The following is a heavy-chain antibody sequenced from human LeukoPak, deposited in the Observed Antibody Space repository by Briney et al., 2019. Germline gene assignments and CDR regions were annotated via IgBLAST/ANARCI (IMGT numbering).Heavy chain of an antibody. D-gene: IGHD5-24*01. CDR1: GFTFSDYG. J-gene: IGHJ4*02. Sequence: PGGSLRLSCAASGFTFSDYGMSWVRQAPGKGLEWVSTIGGRGGSTYYADSVKGRFTISRDNSKNTLYLQMNSLRAEDTAVYYCAKSGYNRFDYWGQGTLVTVSS. V-gene: IGHV3-23*01. CDR3: AKSGYNRFDY. CDR2: IGGRGGST.